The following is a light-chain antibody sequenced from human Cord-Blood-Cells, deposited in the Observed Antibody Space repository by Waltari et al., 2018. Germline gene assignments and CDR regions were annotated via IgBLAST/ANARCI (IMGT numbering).Light chain of an antibody. Sequence: EIVLTQSPGTLSLSPGERATLSSRASLSVSSSYLAWYQQKPGQAPRLLIYGASSRATGIPDRFSGSGSGTDFTLTISRLEPEDFAVYYCQQYGSSPPYTFGQGTKLEIK. CDR1: LSVSSSY. V-gene: IGKV3-20*01. CDR3: QQYGSSPPYT. J-gene: IGKJ2*01. CDR2: GAS.